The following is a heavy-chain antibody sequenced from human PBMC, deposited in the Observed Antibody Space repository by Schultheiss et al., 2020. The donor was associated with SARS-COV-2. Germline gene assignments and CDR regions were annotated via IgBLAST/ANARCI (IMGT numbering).Heavy chain of an antibody. D-gene: IGHD5-12*01. CDR3: ARGSGYGSNYDAFDI. CDR1: GFTFSSYG. CDR2: ISGSGGST. J-gene: IGHJ3*02. V-gene: IGHV3-23*01. Sequence: GGSLRLSCAASGFTFSSYGMHWVRQAPGEGLEWVSTISGSGGSTYYADSVKGRFTISRDNSKNTLYLQMNSLRAEDTAVYYCARGSGYGSNYDAFDIWGQGTMVTVSS.